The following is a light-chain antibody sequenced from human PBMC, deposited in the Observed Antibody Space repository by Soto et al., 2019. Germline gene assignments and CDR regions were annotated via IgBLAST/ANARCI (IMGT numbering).Light chain of an antibody. V-gene: IGKV3-11*01. J-gene: IGKJ4*01. Sequence: EIVLTQSPATLSLSPGERATLSCRASQSVSSYLAWYQQKPGQAPRLLIYDASNRATGIPARFSGSGSGTDFTLTISSLEPEDVAVDYCQQRSNWPPSLTFGGGTKV. CDR2: DAS. CDR1: QSVSSY. CDR3: QQRSNWPPSLT.